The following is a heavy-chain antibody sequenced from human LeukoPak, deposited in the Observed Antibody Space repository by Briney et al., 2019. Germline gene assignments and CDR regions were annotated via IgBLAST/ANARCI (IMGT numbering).Heavy chain of an antibody. J-gene: IGHJ4*02. CDR2: IGSDGDST. CDR3: ARSEQQDFGDYEFDY. Sequence: GGSLRLSCSASGFTFSSYAMHWVRQAPGKGLEYVSAIGSDGDSTYYANSVKGRFTISRDNSKNTLYLQMGSLRAEDMAVYYCARSEQQDFGDYEFDYWGQGTLVTVSS. CDR1: GFTFSSYA. D-gene: IGHD4-17*01. V-gene: IGHV3-64*01.